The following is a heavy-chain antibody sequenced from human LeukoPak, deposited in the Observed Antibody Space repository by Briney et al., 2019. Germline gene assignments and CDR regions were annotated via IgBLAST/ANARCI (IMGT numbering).Heavy chain of an antibody. CDR1: GGSISSYY. CDR2: IYTSGST. Sequence: SETLSLTCTVSGGSISSYYWSWIRQPAGKGLEWIGRIYTSGSTYYNPSLKSRVTISVDTSKNQFSLKLSSVPAADTAVYYCARFMAPGGWFDPWGQGTLVTVSS. J-gene: IGHJ5*02. V-gene: IGHV4-4*07. CDR3: ARFMAPGGWFDP. D-gene: IGHD1-14*01.